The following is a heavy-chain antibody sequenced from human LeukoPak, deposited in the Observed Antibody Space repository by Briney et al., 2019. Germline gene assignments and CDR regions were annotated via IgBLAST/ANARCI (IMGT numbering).Heavy chain of an antibody. J-gene: IGHJ4*02. CDR1: GGSISGYY. CDR2: IFYSGST. V-gene: IGHV4-59*01. D-gene: IGHD1-26*01. CDR3: ARGEWDLLFDY. Sequence: PSETLSLTCTVSGGSISGYYWSWIRQPPGKGLEWIGYIFYSGSTNHNPSLKSRVTISVDTSKNQFSLKLSSVTAADTAVYYCARGEWDLLFDYWGQGTLVTVSS.